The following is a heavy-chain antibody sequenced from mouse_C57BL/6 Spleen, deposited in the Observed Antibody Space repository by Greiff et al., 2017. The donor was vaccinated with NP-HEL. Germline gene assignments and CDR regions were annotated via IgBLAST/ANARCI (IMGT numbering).Heavy chain of an antibody. Sequence: VQLQQSGAELVRPGASVKLSCTASGFNIKDDYMHWVKQRPEQGLEWIGWIDPENGDTEYASKFQGKATITADTSSNTAYLQLSSLTSGDTAVYYCTTGTPLAYWGQGTLVTVSA. CDR3: TTGTPLAY. CDR2: IDPENGDT. CDR1: GFNIKDDY. J-gene: IGHJ3*01. V-gene: IGHV14-4*01.